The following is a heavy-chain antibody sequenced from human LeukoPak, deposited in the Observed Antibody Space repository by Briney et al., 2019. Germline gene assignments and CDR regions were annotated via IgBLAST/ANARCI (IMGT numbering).Heavy chain of an antibody. CDR1: GDSIRSDY. CDR2: TSYSGRT. D-gene: IGHD6-13*01. Sequence: SETLSLTCTVSGDSIRSDYWSWIRQPPGKGLEWIGYTSYSGRTNYNPSLKSRVTISLDTSKNQFSLNLTSVTAADTAVYYCAGHIATTTAVDYWGQGTVVTVSS. V-gene: IGHV4-59*08. J-gene: IGHJ4*02. CDR3: AGHIATTTAVDY.